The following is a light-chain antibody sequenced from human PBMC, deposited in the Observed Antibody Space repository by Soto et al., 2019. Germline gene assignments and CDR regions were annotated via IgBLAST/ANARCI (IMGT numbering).Light chain of an antibody. J-gene: IGLJ3*02. Sequence: QLVLTQSSSASASLGSSVKLTCTLSSGHSSYIIAWHQQQPGKAPRYLMKLEGSGSYNKGSGVPDRFSGSSSGADRYLTISNLQFEDEADYHCETWDSNTWVFGGGTTLTVL. V-gene: IGLV4-60*02. CDR2: LEGSGSY. CDR1: SGHSSYI. CDR3: ETWDSNTWV.